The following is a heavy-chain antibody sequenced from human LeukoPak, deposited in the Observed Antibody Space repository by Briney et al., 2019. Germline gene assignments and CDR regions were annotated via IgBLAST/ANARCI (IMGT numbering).Heavy chain of an antibody. CDR2: IKKDGSEK. D-gene: IGHD3-10*01. CDR3: ALNMVRGQIFDY. Sequence: GGSLRLSCAAPGFTFSTYWMSWVRQAPGKGLEWVADIKKDGSEKHYVDSVKGRFTISRDNAKNSLYLQMNSLRAEDTAVYYCALNMVRGQIFDYWGQGTLVTVSS. CDR1: GFTFSTYW. V-gene: IGHV3-7*01. J-gene: IGHJ4*02.